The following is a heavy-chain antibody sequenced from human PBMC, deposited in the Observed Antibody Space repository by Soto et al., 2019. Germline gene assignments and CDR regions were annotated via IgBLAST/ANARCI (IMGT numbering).Heavy chain of an antibody. D-gene: IGHD1-26*01. Sequence: EVQLVESGGGLVKPGGSLRLSCAASGFTFSSYSMNWVRQAPGKGLEWVSSISSSSSYIYYADSVKGRFTISRDNAKNSLYLQMNSLRAEDTAVYYCASGEWELLFYTEYVQHWGQGTLVAVSS. J-gene: IGHJ1*01. V-gene: IGHV3-21*01. CDR3: ASGEWELLFYTEYVQH. CDR2: ISSSSSYI. CDR1: GFTFSSYS.